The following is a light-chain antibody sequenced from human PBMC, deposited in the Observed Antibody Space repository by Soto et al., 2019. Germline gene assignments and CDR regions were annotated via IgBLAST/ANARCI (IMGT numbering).Light chain of an antibody. V-gene: IGLV1-51*01. CDR3: GTWDSSLSAAQGV. Sequence: QSVLTQPPSVSAAPGQKVTISCSGGDSNIESNYVSWYQQFPGSAPKLLIYDNNKRPSGIPDRFSGSKSGTSATLGITGLQPGDEADYYCGTWDSSLSAAQGVFGGVTKLTVL. CDR1: DSNIESNY. J-gene: IGLJ2*01. CDR2: DNN.